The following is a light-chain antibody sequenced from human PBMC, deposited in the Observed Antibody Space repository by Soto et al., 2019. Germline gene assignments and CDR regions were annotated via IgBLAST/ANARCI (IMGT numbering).Light chain of an antibody. J-gene: IGLJ3*02. CDR1: SSDVGDYNY. Sequence: QSALTQPRSVSGSPGQSVTISCTGTSSDVGDYNYVSWYQQYPGKAPKLVIYDVSKRPSGVPDRFSGSKSGNTASLTISGLQAEDEAAYYCCSFAGSYTVWVFGGGTKLTVL. CDR3: CSFAGSYTVWV. CDR2: DVS. V-gene: IGLV2-11*01.